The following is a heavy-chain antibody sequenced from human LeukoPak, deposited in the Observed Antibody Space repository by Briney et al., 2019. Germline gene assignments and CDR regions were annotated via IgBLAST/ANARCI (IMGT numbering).Heavy chain of an antibody. D-gene: IGHD3-10*01. J-gene: IGHJ5*02. CDR3: ARDFIMVRGVMSGWFDP. CDR2: INPSGGST. Sequence: ASVKVSCKASGYTFTSYYMHWVRQAPGQGLEWMGIINPSGGSTSYAQKFQGRVTMTRDTSTSTVYMELSSPRSEDTAVYYCARDFIMVRGVMSGWFDPWGQGTLVTVSS. CDR1: GYTFTSYY. V-gene: IGHV1-46*01.